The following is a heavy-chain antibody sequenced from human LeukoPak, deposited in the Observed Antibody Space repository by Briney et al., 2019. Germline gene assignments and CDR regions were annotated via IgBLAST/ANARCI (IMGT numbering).Heavy chain of an antibody. V-gene: IGHV3-48*01. CDR2: ISSSSSTI. CDR3: ARGPNSSGYYSHPFDY. D-gene: IGHD3-22*01. Sequence: GGSLRLSCAASGFTFSSYSMNWVRQAPGKGLEWVSYISSSSSTIYYADSVKGRFTISRDNAKNSLYLQMNSVRAEDTAVYYCARGPNSSGYYSHPFDYWGQGTLVTVSS. CDR1: GFTFSSYS. J-gene: IGHJ4*02.